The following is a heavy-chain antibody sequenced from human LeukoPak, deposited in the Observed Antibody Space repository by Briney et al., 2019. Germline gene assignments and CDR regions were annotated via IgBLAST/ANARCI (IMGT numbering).Heavy chain of an antibody. CDR2: ISSSGSTI. D-gene: IGHD3-22*01. CDR3: ARRGYYDSSGYSFGH. CDR1: GVTLSSYA. J-gene: IGHJ4*02. Sequence: GGSLRLSCAASGVTLSSYAMSWARQAPGKGLEWVSYISSSGSTIYYADSVKGRFTISRDNAKNSLYLQMNSLRAEDTAVYYCARRGYYDSSGYSFGHWGQGTLVTVSS. V-gene: IGHV3-48*04.